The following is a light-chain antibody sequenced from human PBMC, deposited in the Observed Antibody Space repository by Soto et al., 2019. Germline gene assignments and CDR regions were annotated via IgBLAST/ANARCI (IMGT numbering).Light chain of an antibody. V-gene: IGLV2-14*01. Sequence: QSVLTQPASVSGSPGQSITISCTGTSSDVGNYKYVSWYQQHPGKAPKLMIYEVSNRPSGVSNRFSGSKSGNTASLTISGLQAEDETHYYCFSYTSSGNYVFGIGTKVTV. J-gene: IGLJ1*01. CDR1: SSDVGNYKY. CDR2: EVS. CDR3: FSYTSSGNYV.